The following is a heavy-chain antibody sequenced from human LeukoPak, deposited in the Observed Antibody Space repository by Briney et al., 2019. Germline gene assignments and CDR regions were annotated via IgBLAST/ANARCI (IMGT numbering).Heavy chain of an antibody. CDR1: GYTFTTYY. J-gene: IGHJ4*02. CDR3: ARDKNPTYFYDSSGYLNYFDY. Sequence: ASVKVSCKASGYTFTTYYMHWVRQAPGQGLEWMGIINPSGGSTSYAQKFQGRVTMTRDTSTSTVFMELSSLRSEDTAVYYSARDKNPTYFYDSSGYLNYFDYWGQGTLVTVSS. V-gene: IGHV1-46*01. D-gene: IGHD3-22*01. CDR2: INPSGGST.